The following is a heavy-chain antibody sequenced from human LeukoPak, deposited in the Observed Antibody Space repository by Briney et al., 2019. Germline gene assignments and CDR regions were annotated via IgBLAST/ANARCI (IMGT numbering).Heavy chain of an antibody. J-gene: IGHJ4*02. D-gene: IGHD5-12*01. CDR3: ARTEWLRSGYYFDY. CDR1: GFTFSSYT. CDR2: ISSSSSYI. Sequence: GGSLRLSCAASGFTFSSYTIHWVRQAPGKGLEWVSSISSSSSYIYYADSVKGRFTISRHNAKNSLFLQMDSLRAEDTAVYYCARTEWLRSGYYFDYWGQGTLVTVSS. V-gene: IGHV3-21*01.